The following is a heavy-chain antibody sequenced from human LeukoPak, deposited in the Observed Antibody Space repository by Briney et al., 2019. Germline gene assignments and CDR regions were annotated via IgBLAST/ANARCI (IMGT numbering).Heavy chain of an antibody. CDR2: ISTGSSYI. CDR1: GFTFSSYS. CDR3: ASTYYYDTQD. D-gene: IGHD3-22*01. Sequence: GGSLRLSCAASGFTFSSYSMNWVRQAPGKGLELVSSISTGSSYIYYADSVKGRFTISRDNAKNSLYLQMNSLRAEDTAVYYCASTYYYDTQDWGQGTLVTVSS. J-gene: IGHJ4*02. V-gene: IGHV3-21*01.